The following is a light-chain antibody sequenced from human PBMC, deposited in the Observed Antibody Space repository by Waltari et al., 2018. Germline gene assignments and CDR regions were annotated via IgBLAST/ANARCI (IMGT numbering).Light chain of an antibody. J-gene: IGKJ1*01. CDR2: GIS. V-gene: IGKV4-1*01. CDR1: STDKNV. CDR3: QQYYSRRT. Sequence: STDKNVVAGKQQKPGQPPNRLICGISTRQAGVPDRFSGIVSGTDFTHAINTLQAEDVAVYDCQQYYSRRTFGRGPRVEIK.